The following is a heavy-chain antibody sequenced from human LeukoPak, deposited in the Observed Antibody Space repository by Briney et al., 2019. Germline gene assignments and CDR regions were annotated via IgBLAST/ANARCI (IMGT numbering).Heavy chain of an antibody. CDR1: GGSMRSYF. CDR3: ARREGSSGRGFDY. CDR2: MYYSGKT. V-gene: IGHV4-59*08. J-gene: IGHJ4*02. D-gene: IGHD6-19*01. Sequence: SETLSLTCTVSGGSMRSYFWSWIRQPPGKGLEWIAYMYYSGKTDYNPSLQSRVTISVDTSKNQFSLNLRSVTASDTAVYYCARREGSSGRGFDYWGQGTLVTVSS.